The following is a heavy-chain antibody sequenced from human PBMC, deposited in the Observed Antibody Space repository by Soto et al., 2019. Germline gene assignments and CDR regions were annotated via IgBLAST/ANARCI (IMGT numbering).Heavy chain of an antibody. Sequence: EVQLLESGGGLVQPGGSLRLSCAVSGFSFSNSAMTWVRQAPGKGLDWVSGISVSGDITYNTDSVKGRFAISRDTSKNVVYLQMRSLRAEDTAVYYCAKVPQWVLRYHDWFFDYWGQGTLVTVSS. V-gene: IGHV3-23*01. CDR2: ISVSGDIT. CDR3: AKVPQWVLRYHDWFFDY. CDR1: GFSFSNSA. J-gene: IGHJ4*02. D-gene: IGHD3-9*01.